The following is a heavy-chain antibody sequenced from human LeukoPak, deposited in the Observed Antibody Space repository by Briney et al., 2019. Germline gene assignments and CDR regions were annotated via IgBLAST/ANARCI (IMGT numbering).Heavy chain of an antibody. D-gene: IGHD1-26*01. CDR2: ITPLVSTT. CDR1: GGISPPYA. Sequence: ASVKVSCKASGGISPPYAIAWVRQAPGQGLEGMGGITPLVSTTVYARKFQGRVTFTTDEATRTVYMELRSLRSDDTAIYYCARGNGTYTPSNYWGQGTLVTVSS. V-gene: IGHV1-69*05. J-gene: IGHJ4*02. CDR3: ARGNGTYTPSNY.